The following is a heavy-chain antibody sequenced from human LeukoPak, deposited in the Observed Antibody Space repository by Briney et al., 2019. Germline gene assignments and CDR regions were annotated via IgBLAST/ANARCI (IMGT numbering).Heavy chain of an antibody. CDR2: IYPGDSDT. Sequence: GESLKISCKGSGYSFTSYWIGWVRQMPGEGLEWMGIIYPGDSDTRYSPSFQGQVTISADKSISTAYLQWSSLKASDTAMYYCVTVLRYFDWLEPFDYWGQGTLVTVSS. V-gene: IGHV5-51*01. CDR1: GYSFTSYW. J-gene: IGHJ4*02. CDR3: VTVLRYFDWLEPFDY. D-gene: IGHD3-9*01.